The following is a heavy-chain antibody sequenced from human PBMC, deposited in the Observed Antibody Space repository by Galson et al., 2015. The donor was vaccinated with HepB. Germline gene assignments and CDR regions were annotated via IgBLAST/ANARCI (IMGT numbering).Heavy chain of an antibody. J-gene: IGHJ3*01. V-gene: IGHV3-53*01. CDR1: GITVSSNH. D-gene: IGHD4-23*01. CDR3: ASIRCGKGAFDV. CDR2: IYSGGST. Sequence: SLRLSCAASGITVSSNHMSWVRQASGKGLQWVSFIYSGGSTYYADSVKGRFTISRDNSKNTLYLQMNSLRAEYTAVYYCASIRCGKGAFDVWGQGTMVTVS.